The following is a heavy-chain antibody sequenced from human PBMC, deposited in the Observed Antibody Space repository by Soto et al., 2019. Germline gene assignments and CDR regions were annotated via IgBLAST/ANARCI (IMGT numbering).Heavy chain of an antibody. D-gene: IGHD3-16*01. V-gene: IGHV1-46*02. CDR2: SNPNGGST. CDR3: ARSSGGVFGIIIESTNWFAY. CDR1: GDSLHSYY. J-gene: IGHJ4*02. Sequence: XAVKVSRQPRGDSLHSYYIHWVRQAPGHGLEWMGVSNPNGGSTRFAQKFQGRVTMTSDTSTSTVYMELRGLTSEDTAVYYCARSSGGVFGIIIESTNWFAYWGQGTLVTVSS.